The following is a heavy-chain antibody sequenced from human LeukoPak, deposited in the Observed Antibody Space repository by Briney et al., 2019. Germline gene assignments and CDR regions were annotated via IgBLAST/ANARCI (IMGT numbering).Heavy chain of an antibody. J-gene: IGHJ4*02. V-gene: IGHV3-21*06. Sequence: PGGSLRLSCAASGFTFSDYNMNWVRQAPGKGLEWGSVISTSSKYIYYADSVKSRFTISRDNAKNSLFLQMDSLRAEDTAVYYCAKDFGGELRYTGVAYWGQGTLVTVPS. CDR3: AKDFGGELRYTGVAY. CDR1: GFTFSDYN. D-gene: IGHD3-9*01. CDR2: ISTSSKYI.